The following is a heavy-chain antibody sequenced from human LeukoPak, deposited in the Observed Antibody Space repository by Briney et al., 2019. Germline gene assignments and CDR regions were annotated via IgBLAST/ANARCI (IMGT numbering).Heavy chain of an antibody. Sequence: GESLRLSCVASGFTFSSYSTNWVRQALGKGLEWVSSISNSGASTDYADSVKGRFTISRDNAKNSLYLQMTSLRAEDTAVYYCARESRRYGSGSYPPDYWGRGTLVTVSS. D-gene: IGHD3-10*01. CDR2: ISNSGAST. CDR3: ARESRRYGSGSYPPDY. J-gene: IGHJ4*02. V-gene: IGHV3-21*01. CDR1: GFTFSSYS.